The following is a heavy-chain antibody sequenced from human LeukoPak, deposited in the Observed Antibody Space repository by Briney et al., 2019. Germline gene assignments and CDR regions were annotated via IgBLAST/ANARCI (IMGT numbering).Heavy chain of an antibody. J-gene: IGHJ4*02. V-gene: IGHV3-11*01. Sequence: GGSLRLSCAASGFTFSDYYMSWIRQAPGKGLEWVSYISSSGSTIYYADSVKGRFTISRDNAKNSLYLQMNSLRAEDTAVYYCAKGTLDIVVVPAAPKVYYFDYWGQGTLVTVSS. D-gene: IGHD2-2*01. CDR1: GFTFSDYY. CDR2: ISSSGSTI. CDR3: AKGTLDIVVVPAAPKVYYFDY.